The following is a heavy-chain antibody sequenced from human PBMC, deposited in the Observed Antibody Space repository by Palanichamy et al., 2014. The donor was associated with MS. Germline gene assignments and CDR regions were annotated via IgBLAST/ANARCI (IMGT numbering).Heavy chain of an antibody. CDR3: AGGRGHTWGNDDY. V-gene: IGHV4-34*01. D-gene: IGHD3-16*01. Sequence: QEQLQQWGXGRLLKPSETLSLTCAVYGGSFTDYYWSWIRQPPGKGLEWIGEIHHSGSTKYYPSFKSRVTISVDAAKKQFSLKLSSVTAADTAVYYCAGGRGHTWGNDDYWGQGTVVTVSS. CDR2: IHHSGST. CDR1: GGSFTDYY. J-gene: IGHJ4*02.